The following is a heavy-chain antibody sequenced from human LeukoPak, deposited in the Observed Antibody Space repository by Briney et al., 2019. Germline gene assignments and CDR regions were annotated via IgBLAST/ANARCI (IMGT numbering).Heavy chain of an antibody. CDR1: GFTFSSYA. D-gene: IGHD1-26*01. Sequence: TGGSLRLSCAASGFTFSSYAMSWVRQAPGKGLEWVSSISGGAASTDYVDSVKGRFTISRDNSKNTLYLQMNSLRAEDTAVYYRAKVVSYSGSYLGDFDYWGQGTLVTVSS. CDR3: AKVVSYSGSYLGDFDY. CDR2: ISGGAAST. J-gene: IGHJ4*02. V-gene: IGHV3-23*01.